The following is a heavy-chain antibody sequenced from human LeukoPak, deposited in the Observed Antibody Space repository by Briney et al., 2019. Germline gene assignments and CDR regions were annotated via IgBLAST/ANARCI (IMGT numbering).Heavy chain of an antibody. Sequence: PGGSLRLSCAASGFTFRSYGMHWVRQAPGKGLEWVAFIRYDGSNKYYADYVKGRFTISRDNSKNTLYLEMNSLRAEDTAVYYCARGGYYYDSSGYYWGQGTLVTVSS. CDR2: IRYDGSNK. CDR3: ARGGYYYDSSGYY. D-gene: IGHD3-22*01. CDR1: GFTFRSYG. V-gene: IGHV3-30*02. J-gene: IGHJ4*02.